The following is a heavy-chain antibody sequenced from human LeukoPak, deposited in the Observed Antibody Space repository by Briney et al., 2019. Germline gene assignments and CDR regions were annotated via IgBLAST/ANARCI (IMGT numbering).Heavy chain of an antibody. J-gene: IGHJ4*02. D-gene: IGHD1-20*01. CDR3: ARGITGTTSLDY. V-gene: IGHV3-30-3*01. CDR2: ISYDGSNE. CDR1: GFTFSNFA. Sequence: PGGSLRLSCAASGFTFSNFAMHWVRQAPGKGLEWVAVISYDGSNEYYADSVKGRFSISRDNSKNTLFLQMNSLRAEDTAVYFRARGITGTTSLDYWGQGTLVTVSS.